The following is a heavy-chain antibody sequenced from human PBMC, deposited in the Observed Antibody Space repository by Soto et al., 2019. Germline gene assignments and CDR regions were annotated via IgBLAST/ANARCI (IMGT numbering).Heavy chain of an antibody. CDR3: ARDRRASSWYPPSRGSFDY. J-gene: IGHJ4*02. CDR1: GYTFTSYA. CDR2: INVYNGKT. D-gene: IGHD6-13*01. Sequence: QVQLVQSGAEVKKPGASVKVACKASGYTFTSYAISWVRQAPGQGLEWMGWINVYNGKTNYAQKLQDRVTMTIDTSTATAYMELMSLRFDDTSVYYCARDRRASSWYPPSRGSFDYWGEGSLVTVCS. V-gene: IGHV1-18*01.